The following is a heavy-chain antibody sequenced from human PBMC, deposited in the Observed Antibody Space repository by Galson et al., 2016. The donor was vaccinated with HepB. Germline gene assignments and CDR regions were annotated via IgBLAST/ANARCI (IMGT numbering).Heavy chain of an antibody. D-gene: IGHD2-15*01. V-gene: IGHV4-39*01. CDR3: ARQIVVVVAATRGVDWFDP. Sequence: ETLSLTCTVSGGSISSSNYYWGWIRQPPGKGLEWIESIYYSGSTYYNPSLKSRVTMSVDTSKNQFSLKLNSVTAADTAVYYCARQIVVVVAATRGVDWFDPWGQGTLVTVSS. CDR2: IYYSGST. CDR1: GGSISSSNYY. J-gene: IGHJ5*02.